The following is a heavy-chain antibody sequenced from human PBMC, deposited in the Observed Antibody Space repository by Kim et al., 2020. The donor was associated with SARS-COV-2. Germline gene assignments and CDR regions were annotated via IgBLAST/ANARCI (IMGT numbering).Heavy chain of an antibody. Sequence: SVKVSCKASGGTFSSYAISWVRQAPGQGLEWMGGIIPIFGTANYAQKFQGRVTITADESTSTAYMELSSLRSEDTAVYYCARVRGAAAGTSSFDYWGQGTLVTVSS. J-gene: IGHJ4*02. D-gene: IGHD6-13*01. CDR3: ARVRGAAAGTSSFDY. CDR1: GGTFSSYA. CDR2: IIPIFGTA. V-gene: IGHV1-69*13.